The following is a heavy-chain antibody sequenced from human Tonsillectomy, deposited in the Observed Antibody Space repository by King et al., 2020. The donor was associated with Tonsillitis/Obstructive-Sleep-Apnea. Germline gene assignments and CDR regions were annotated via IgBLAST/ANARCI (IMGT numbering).Heavy chain of an antibody. CDR1: GFTFSSYA. Sequence: VQLVESGGGVVQPGRSLRLSCAASGFTFSSYAMHWVRQAPGKGLEWVAVISYDGSNKYYADSVKGRFTISRDNSKNTLYLQMNSLRAEDTAVYYCARESGDYIKISLDYWGQGTLVTVSS. V-gene: IGHV3-30*04. D-gene: IGHD4-17*01. J-gene: IGHJ4*02. CDR3: ARESGDYIKISLDY. CDR2: ISYDGSNK.